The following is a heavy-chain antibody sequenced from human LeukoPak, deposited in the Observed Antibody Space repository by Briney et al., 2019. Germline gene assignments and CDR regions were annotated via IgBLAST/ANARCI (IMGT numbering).Heavy chain of an antibody. Sequence: SETLSLTCTGSGGSITSFYWRWIRQPPGKELEWIGYIYYSGSTSYTPSLESRVTISADTSKNQFSLKLSSVTAADTAVYYCARLWSGSSLDQWGQGTVVTVSS. CDR1: GGSITSFY. D-gene: IGHD1-26*01. J-gene: IGHJ4*02. CDR3: ARLWSGSSLDQ. CDR2: IYYSGST. V-gene: IGHV4-59*08.